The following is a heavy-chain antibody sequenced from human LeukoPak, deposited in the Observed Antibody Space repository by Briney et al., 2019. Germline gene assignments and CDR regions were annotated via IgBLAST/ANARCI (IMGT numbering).Heavy chain of an antibody. CDR3: ARYPYGSGRPDFDY. D-gene: IGHD3-10*01. CDR1: RGTFSSYA. J-gene: IGHJ4*02. Sequence: SVKVSCKASRGTFSSYAISWVRQAPGQGLEWMGGIIPIFGTANYAQKFQGRVTITADESTSTAYMELSSLRSEDTAVYYCARYPYGSGRPDFDYWGQGTLVTVSS. V-gene: IGHV1-69*13. CDR2: IIPIFGTA.